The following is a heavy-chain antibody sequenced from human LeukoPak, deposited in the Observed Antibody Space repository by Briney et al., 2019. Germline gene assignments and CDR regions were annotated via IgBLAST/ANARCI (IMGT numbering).Heavy chain of an antibody. CDR3: ARGRGGAIVAAGSPDY. D-gene: IGHD6-13*01. CDR2: ISSSSSYI. V-gene: IGHV3-21*01. Sequence: GGSLRLSCAASGFTFSSYSMNWVRQAPGKGLECVSSISSSSSYIYYADSVKGRFTISRDNATNSLYMQMNSLRAEDTAVYYCARGRGGAIVAAGSPDYWGQGTLVTVSS. J-gene: IGHJ4*02. CDR1: GFTFSSYS.